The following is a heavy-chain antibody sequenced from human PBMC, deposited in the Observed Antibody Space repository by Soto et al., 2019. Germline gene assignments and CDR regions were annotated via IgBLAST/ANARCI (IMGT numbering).Heavy chain of an antibody. J-gene: IGHJ6*02. CDR1: GYSFTGHD. V-gene: IGHV1-8*01. CDR3: VKVGELKSGYDHAMDV. Sequence: QVQLVQSGAEVRKPGASVRVSCKASGYSFTGHDVNWVRQASGQGLEWMGWMNPKSGGTGYAQKFQGRVTMTRDTSINTAYMDLSSLTSQDTAVYYCVKVGELKSGYDHAMDVWGQGTRVTVSS. D-gene: IGHD5-12*01. CDR2: MNPKSGGT.